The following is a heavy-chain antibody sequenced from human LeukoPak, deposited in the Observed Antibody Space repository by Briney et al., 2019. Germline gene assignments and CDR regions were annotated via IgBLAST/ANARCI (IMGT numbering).Heavy chain of an antibody. CDR3: ARDERPMGVLRYFDWSQAGFDY. CDR1: GFTFSSYA. J-gene: IGHJ4*02. V-gene: IGHV3-30-3*01. CDR2: ISYDGSNK. D-gene: IGHD3-9*01. Sequence: GGSLRLSCAASGFTFSSYAMHWVRQAPGKGLEWVAVISYDGSNKYYADSVKGRFTISRDNSKNTLYLQMNSLRAEDTAVYYCARDERPMGVLRYFDWSQAGFDYWGQGTLVTVSS.